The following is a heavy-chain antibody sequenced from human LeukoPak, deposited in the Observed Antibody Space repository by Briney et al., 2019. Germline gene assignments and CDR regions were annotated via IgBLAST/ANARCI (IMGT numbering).Heavy chain of an antibody. V-gene: IGHV1-69*04. D-gene: IGHD3-10*01. Sequence: GSSVKVSCKVSGGTFSSYAISWVRQAPGQGLEWMGRIIPILGIANYAQKFQGRVTITADKSTSTAYMELSSLRSEDTAVYYCARGYYGSGMVYYYGMDVWGQGTTVTVSS. CDR3: ARGYYGSGMVYYYGMDV. CDR1: GGTFSSYA. J-gene: IGHJ6*02. CDR2: IIPILGIA.